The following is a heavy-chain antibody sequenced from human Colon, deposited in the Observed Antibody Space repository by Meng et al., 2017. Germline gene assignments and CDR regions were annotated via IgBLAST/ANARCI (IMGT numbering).Heavy chain of an antibody. CDR3: AKEGGRLAGYFDY. V-gene: IGHV3-23*01. CDR1: GFTFTGYG. D-gene: IGHD6-19*01. J-gene: IGHJ4*02. CDR2: ISERGGYK. Sequence: GESLKISCAVSGFTFTGYGMSWVRQAPGKGLEWVSAISERGGYKYYTDSVKGRFAVSRDNSKTTLYLQMNGLRAEDTAVYYCAKEGGRLAGYFDYWGQGTLVTVSS.